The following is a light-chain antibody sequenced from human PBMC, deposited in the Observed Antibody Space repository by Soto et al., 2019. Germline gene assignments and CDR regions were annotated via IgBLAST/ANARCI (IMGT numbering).Light chain of an antibody. V-gene: IGKV3D-15*01. CDR3: QQYGNWPLT. CDR2: GAS. J-gene: IGKJ4*01. CDR1: QDVNIY. Sequence: EILMTQSPATLSVSPGERATLSCRASQDVNIYLAWYQQKHGQAPRLLISGASTRAPGIPARFSGSGSGTEFTLTISCLQSEDVAVYYCQQYGNWPLTFGGGTNVEIK.